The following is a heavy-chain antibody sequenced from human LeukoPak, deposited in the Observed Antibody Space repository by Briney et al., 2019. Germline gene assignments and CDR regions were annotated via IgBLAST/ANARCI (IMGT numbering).Heavy chain of an antibody. D-gene: IGHD3-9*01. CDR3: ARDKGGYGILTGLRN. J-gene: IGHJ4*02. CDR2: ISAYNGNT. V-gene: IGHV1-18*01. CDR1: GYTFTSYG. Sequence: ASVKVSCKASGYTFTSYGISWVRQAPGQGLEWMGWISAYNGNTNYAQKLQGRVTMTTDTSTSTAYMELRSLRSDDTAVYYCARDKGGYGILTGLRNWGQGTLVTVSS.